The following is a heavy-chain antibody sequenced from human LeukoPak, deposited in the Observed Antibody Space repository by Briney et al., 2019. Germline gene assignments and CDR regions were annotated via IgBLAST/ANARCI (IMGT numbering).Heavy chain of an antibody. CDR2: IIPIFGTT. J-gene: IGHJ6*03. Sequence: SVKVSCKASGGTFSSYAINWVRQAPGQGLEWMGGIIPIFGTTNYAQKFQGRATITTDGSTTTAYMELSSLRTEDTAVYYSARGAYSNPGYYYYNYMDVWGKGTTVTVS. V-gene: IGHV1-69*05. CDR3: ARGAYSNPGYYYYNYMDV. D-gene: IGHD4-11*01. CDR1: GGTFSSYA.